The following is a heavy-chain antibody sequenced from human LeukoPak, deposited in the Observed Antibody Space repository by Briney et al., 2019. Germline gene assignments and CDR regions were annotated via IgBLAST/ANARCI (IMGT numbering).Heavy chain of an antibody. CDR3: ARRSVGYYYYMDV. CDR2: ISSSGSTI. V-gene: IGHV3-11*04. J-gene: IGHJ6*03. CDR1: GFTLSDYY. Sequence: GGSLRLSCAASGFTLSDYYMSWIRQAPGKGLEWVSYISSSGSTIYYADSVKGRFTISRDDAKNSLYLQMNSLRAEDTAVYYCARRSVGYYYYMDVWGKGTTVTVSS. D-gene: IGHD2-2*01.